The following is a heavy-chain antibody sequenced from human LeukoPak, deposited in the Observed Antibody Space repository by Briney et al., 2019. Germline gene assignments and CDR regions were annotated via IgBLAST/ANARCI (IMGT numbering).Heavy chain of an antibody. V-gene: IGHV3-74*01. CDR2: INSDGSST. Sequence: GGSLRLSCAASGFTFSSYWMHWVRQAPGKGLVWVSRINSDGSSTSYADSVKGRFTISRDNAKNTLYLQMNSLRAEDTAVYYCARVRGYCSGGSCWSWFDPWGQGTLVTVSS. J-gene: IGHJ5*02. CDR3: ARVRGYCSGGSCWSWFDP. CDR1: GFTFSSYW. D-gene: IGHD2-15*01.